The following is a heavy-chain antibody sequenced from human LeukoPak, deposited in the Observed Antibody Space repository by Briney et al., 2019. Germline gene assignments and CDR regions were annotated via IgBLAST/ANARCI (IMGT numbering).Heavy chain of an antibody. J-gene: IGHJ4*02. CDR2: IYTSGST. D-gene: IGHD5-18*01. CDR1: GGSSSGFY. V-gene: IGHV4-4*07. Sequence: SENLSFNCTVSGGSSSGFYWSWIRQTAGKGLEWIVRIYTSGSTNYNPSLKSRDTMALDTSKNQFSLKLSSVTAADTAVYYCARVKLSHGYSYGYNPYYFDYWGQGTLVTVSS. CDR3: ARVKLSHGYSYGYNPYYFDY.